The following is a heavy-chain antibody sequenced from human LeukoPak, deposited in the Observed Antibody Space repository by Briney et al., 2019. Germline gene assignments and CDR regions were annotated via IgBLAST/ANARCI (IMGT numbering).Heavy chain of an antibody. CDR3: ARDPLRSTWSTYYNALDV. V-gene: IGHV1-18*01. CDR2: ISAYNGNT. J-gene: IGHJ6*02. Sequence: ASMKVSCKASGYRFTSYAINWVRQAPGQGLEWMGWISAYNGNTDNAQKFQGRATMTTDTSTSTAYMESRSLTSDDTAVYYCARDPLRSTWSTYYNALDVWGQGTTVTVSS. D-gene: IGHD6-13*01. CDR1: GYRFTSYA.